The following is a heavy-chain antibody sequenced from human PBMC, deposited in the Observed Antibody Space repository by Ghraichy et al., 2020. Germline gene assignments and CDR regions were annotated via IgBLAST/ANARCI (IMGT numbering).Heavy chain of an antibody. CDR3: ARDTRTIFGVVSQYYYYYGMDV. D-gene: IGHD3-3*01. CDR2: IYYSGST. V-gene: IGHV4-61*01. CDR1: GGSVSSGSYY. J-gene: IGHJ6*02. Sequence: SETLSLTCTVSGGSVSSGSYYWCWIRQPPGKGLEWIGYIYYSGSTNYNPSLKSRVTISVDTSKNQFSLKLSSVTAADTAVYYCARDTRTIFGVVSQYYYYYGMDVWGQGTTVTVSS.